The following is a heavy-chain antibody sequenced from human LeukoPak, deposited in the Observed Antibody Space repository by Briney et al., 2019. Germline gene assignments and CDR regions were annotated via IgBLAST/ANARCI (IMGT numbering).Heavy chain of an antibody. CDR1: GFTVSSNY. Sequence: PGGSLRLSCAASGFTVSSNYMSWVRQAPGKGLEWVSVIYSGGSTYYADSVKGRFTISRDNSKNTLYLQMNSLRAEDTAVYYCARPSVARHTTPGIFDYWGQGTLVTVSS. J-gene: IGHJ4*02. CDR2: IYSGGST. CDR3: ARPSVARHTTPGIFDY. V-gene: IGHV3-53*01. D-gene: IGHD4-23*01.